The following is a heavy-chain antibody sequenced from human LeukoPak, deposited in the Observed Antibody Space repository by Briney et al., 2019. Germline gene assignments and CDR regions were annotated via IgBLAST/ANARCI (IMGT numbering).Heavy chain of an antibody. D-gene: IGHD3-9*01. CDR3: ARTGYYDIVTGYCKYLDD. CDR1: GFTLSNYW. J-gene: IGHJ4*02. V-gene: IGHV3-74*01. CDR2: INGDGSTT. Sequence: GGSLRLSCAASGFTLSNYWMHWVRQAPGKGLVWVSNINGDGSTTTYADAVKGRFTISRDNAKNSLYLQMNSLRAEDTAMYYCARTGYYDIVTGYCKYLDDWGQGTLVTVSS.